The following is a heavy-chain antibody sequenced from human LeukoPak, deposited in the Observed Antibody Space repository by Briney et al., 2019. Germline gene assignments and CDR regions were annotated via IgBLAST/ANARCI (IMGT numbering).Heavy chain of an antibody. Sequence: KPSGTLSLTCAVSGGSISSSHWWSWVRQPPGKGLGWIGEIYHSGSTNYNPSLKSRVTISVDTSKNQFSLKLSSVTAADTAVYYCARQSGYSSSWSYSAGPYYFDYWGQGTLVTVSS. J-gene: IGHJ4*02. CDR2: IYHSGST. D-gene: IGHD6-13*01. V-gene: IGHV4-4*02. CDR1: GGSISSSHW. CDR3: ARQSGYSSSWSYSAGPYYFDY.